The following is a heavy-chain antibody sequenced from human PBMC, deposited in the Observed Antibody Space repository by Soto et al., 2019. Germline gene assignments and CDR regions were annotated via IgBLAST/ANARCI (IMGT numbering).Heavy chain of an antibody. Sequence: QVQLVESGGGVVQPGRSPRLSCAASGFTFSSYGMHWVRQAPGKGLEWVAVISYDGSNKYYADSVKGRFTISRDNSKNTLYLQMNSLRAEDTAVYYCAKAMGYGDYGGNFDYWGQGTLVTVSS. CDR2: ISYDGSNK. CDR3: AKAMGYGDYGGNFDY. D-gene: IGHD4-17*01. J-gene: IGHJ4*02. V-gene: IGHV3-30*18. CDR1: GFTFSSYG.